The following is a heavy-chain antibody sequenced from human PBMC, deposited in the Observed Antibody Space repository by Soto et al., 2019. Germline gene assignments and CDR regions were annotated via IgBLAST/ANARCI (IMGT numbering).Heavy chain of an antibody. Sequence: QVKLVKFGGAVFQSGRSLRLSCTASSFRFSAYGMHWVRQAPGKGLEWVALISDDGKTQFFTESVEGRFTISRDNSRNTLYLQMNRLRPEDTAVYYCVKGGYKTGWPPFDHWGHGTRVTVST. J-gene: IGHJ4*01. CDR3: VKGGYKTGWPPFDH. CDR2: ISDDGKTQ. V-gene: IGHV3-30*18. CDR1: SFRFSAYG. D-gene: IGHD6-19*01.